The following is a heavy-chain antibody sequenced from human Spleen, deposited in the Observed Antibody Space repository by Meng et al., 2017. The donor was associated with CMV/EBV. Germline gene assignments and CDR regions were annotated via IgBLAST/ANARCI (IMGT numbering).Heavy chain of an antibody. CDR3: AREGLDCSANKCATKGADV. J-gene: IGHJ6*02. CDR2: SNAGNGNT. CDR1: GYTFTSYA. V-gene: IGHV1-3*02. D-gene: IGHD4/OR15-4a*01. Sequence: ASVKVSCKASGYTFTSYAMHWVRQAPGQRLEWMGWSNAGNGNTKYSQEFQGRVTITRDTSASTAYMELSSLRSEDTAIYYCAREGLDCSANKCATKGADVWGQGTTVTVSS.